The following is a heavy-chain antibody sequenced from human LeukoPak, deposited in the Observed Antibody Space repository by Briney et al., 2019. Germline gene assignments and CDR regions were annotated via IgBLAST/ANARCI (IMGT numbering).Heavy chain of an antibody. J-gene: IGHJ4*02. CDR1: GFTFSSYA. Sequence: PGGSLRLSCAASGFTFSSYAMSWVRQAPGKGLEWVSAISGSGGSTYCADSVKGRFTISRDNSKNTLYLQMNSLRAEDTAVYYCAKDGGSRLQTYYDFWSGYYTTGWFDYWGQGTLVTVSS. V-gene: IGHV3-23*01. CDR2: ISGSGGST. D-gene: IGHD3-3*01. CDR3: AKDGGSRLQTYYDFWSGYYTTGWFDY.